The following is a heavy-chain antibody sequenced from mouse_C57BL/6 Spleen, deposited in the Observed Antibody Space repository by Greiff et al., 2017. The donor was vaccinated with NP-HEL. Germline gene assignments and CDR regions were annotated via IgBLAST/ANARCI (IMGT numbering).Heavy chain of an antibody. J-gene: IGHJ1*03. CDR2: IYPGDGDT. CDR3: ARRRDSTSPYWYFDV. V-gene: IGHV1-80*01. CDR1: GYAFSSYW. D-gene: IGHD5-1*01. Sequence: LKQSGAELVKPGASVKISCKASGYAFSSYWMNWVKQRPGKGLEWIGQIYPGDGDTNYNGKFKGKATLTADKSSSTADMQLRGRTSEDSAVYFVARRRDSTSPYWYFDVWGTGTTVTVSS.